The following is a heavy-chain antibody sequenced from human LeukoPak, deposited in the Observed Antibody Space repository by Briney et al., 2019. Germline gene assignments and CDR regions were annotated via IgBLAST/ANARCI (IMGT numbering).Heavy chain of an antibody. J-gene: IGHJ4*02. CDR3: ARSSDYGDYLPHYFDY. Sequence: ASVKVSCKASGYTFTSCGISWVRQAPGQGLEWMGWISAYNGNTNYAQKLQGRVTMTTDTSTSTAYMELRSLRSDDTAVYYCARSSDYGDYLPHYFDYWGQGTLVTVSS. CDR1: GYTFTSCG. D-gene: IGHD4-17*01. V-gene: IGHV1-18*01. CDR2: ISAYNGNT.